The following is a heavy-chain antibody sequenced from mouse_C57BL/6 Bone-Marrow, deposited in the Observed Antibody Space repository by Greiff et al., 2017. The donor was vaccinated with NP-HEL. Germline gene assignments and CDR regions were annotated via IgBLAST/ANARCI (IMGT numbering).Heavy chain of an antibody. Sequence: EVQLQQSGPVLVKPGASVKMSCKASGYTFTDYYMNWVKQSHGKSLEWIGVLNPYNGGTSYNQKFKGKATLTVDKSSSTAYMELNSLTSEDSAVYYCAREILSTPWFAYWGQGTLVTVSA. J-gene: IGHJ3*01. CDR3: AREILSTPWFAY. D-gene: IGHD1-1*02. V-gene: IGHV1-19*01. CDR1: GYTFTDYY. CDR2: LNPYNGGT.